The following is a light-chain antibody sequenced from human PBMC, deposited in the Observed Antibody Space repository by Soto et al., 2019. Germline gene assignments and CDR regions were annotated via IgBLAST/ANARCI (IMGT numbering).Light chain of an antibody. Sequence: DIQMTQSPSTLSASAGDRVTITCRASQTINSWLAWYQHKPGKAPKLLIYKASSLESGVPSRFSGSGSGIEFTLTISSLQPDDFATYYCQQYNSYSYTFGQGTRLEIK. CDR1: QTINSW. CDR2: KAS. J-gene: IGKJ5*01. V-gene: IGKV1-5*03. CDR3: QQYNSYSYT.